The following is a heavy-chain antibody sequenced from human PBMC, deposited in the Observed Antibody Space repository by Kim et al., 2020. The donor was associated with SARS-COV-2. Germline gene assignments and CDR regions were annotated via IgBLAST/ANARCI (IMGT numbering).Heavy chain of an antibody. Sequence: GGSLRLSCAASGFTFSDYDMSWVRQAPGKGLEWVSYISSSSSYKNYADSVKGRFTISRDNPKNSLYLQMNSLRAEDTAVYYCARVSIAAALHAFDIWGQGTMVTVSS. J-gene: IGHJ3*02. CDR3: ARVSIAAALHAFDI. V-gene: IGHV3-11*05. D-gene: IGHD6-13*01. CDR1: GFTFSDYD. CDR2: ISSSSSYK.